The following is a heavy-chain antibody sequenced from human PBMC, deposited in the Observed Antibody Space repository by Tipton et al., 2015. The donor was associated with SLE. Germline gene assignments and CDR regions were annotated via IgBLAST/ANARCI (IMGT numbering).Heavy chain of an antibody. D-gene: IGHD5/OR15-5a*01. CDR1: GGSISSYY. Sequence: TLSLTCTVSGGSISSYYWSWIRQPPGKGLEWIGYIYYSGSTNYNPSLKSRVTISVDTSKNQFSLKLSSVTAADTAVYYCARGGSVSYVDYWGQGTLVTVSS. CDR2: IYYSGST. J-gene: IGHJ4*02. CDR3: ARGGSVSYVDY. V-gene: IGHV4-59*01.